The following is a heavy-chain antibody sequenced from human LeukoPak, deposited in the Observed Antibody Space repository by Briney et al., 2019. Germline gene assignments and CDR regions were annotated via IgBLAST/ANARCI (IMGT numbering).Heavy chain of an antibody. D-gene: IGHD5-18*01. J-gene: IGHJ4*02. V-gene: IGHV3-74*01. Sequence: PGGSLRLSCAASGFTFSSYWMHWVRQAPGKGLVWVSRINSDGSSTSYADSVKGRFTISRDNAKNTLYLQMNSLRAEDMAVYYCARDRRLWSAYDYWGQGTQVTVSS. CDR3: ARDRRLWSAYDY. CDR1: GFTFSSYW. CDR2: INSDGSST.